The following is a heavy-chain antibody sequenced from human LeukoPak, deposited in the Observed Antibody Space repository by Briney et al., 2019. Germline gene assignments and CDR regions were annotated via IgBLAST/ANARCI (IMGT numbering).Heavy chain of an antibody. CDR1: GFTFGSYW. CDR2: LKQDGREK. CDR3: AKATGYLL. D-gene: IGHD1-14*01. J-gene: IGHJ4*02. Sequence: PGGSLRLSCAASGFTFGSYWMTWVRQAPGKGLDWVASLKQDGREKYYVDSVRGRFTISRDTAKRSLYLQMNSLRAEDTAVYYCAKATGYLLWGQGTLVIVSS. V-gene: IGHV3-7*01.